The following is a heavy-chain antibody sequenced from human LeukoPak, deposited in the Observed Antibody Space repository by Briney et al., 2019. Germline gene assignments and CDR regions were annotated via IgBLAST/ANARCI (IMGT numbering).Heavy chain of an antibody. J-gene: IGHJ4*02. V-gene: IGHV3-23*01. D-gene: IGHD6-19*01. Sequence: GGSLRLSCAASGLTFSSYAMTWVRQAPGQGLEWVSGISGSGGSTYYADSVKGRFTVSRDKSKNTLHLQMNSLRAEDTAVYYCAKTWDSSGWYIDYWGLGTLVTVSS. CDR1: GLTFSSYA. CDR3: AKTWDSSGWYIDY. CDR2: ISGSGGST.